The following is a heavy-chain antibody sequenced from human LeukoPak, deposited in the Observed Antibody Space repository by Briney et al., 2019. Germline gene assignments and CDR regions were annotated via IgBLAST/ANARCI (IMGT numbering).Heavy chain of an antibody. CDR3: ARDGDYDSSNSLGGLDH. V-gene: IGHV1-69*13. Sequence: GASVKVSCKASGGTFSSYAISWVRQAPGQGLEWMGGIIPIFGTANYAQKFQGRVTITADESTSTAYMELSSLRSEDTAVYYCARDGDYDSSNSLGGLDHWGQGTLVTVSS. CDR1: GGTFSSYA. CDR2: IIPIFGTA. D-gene: IGHD3-22*01. J-gene: IGHJ5*02.